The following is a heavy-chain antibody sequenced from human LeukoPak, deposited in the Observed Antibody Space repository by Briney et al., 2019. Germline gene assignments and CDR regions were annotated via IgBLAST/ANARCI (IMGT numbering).Heavy chain of an antibody. J-gene: IGHJ4*02. V-gene: IGHV3-9*01. D-gene: IGHD6-13*01. CDR2: ISWNSGSV. Sequence: GGSLRLSCAASGFTFDDYAMHWVRQAPGKGLEWVSGISWNSGSVGYADSVKGRFTISRDNAKNSLYLQMNSLRVEDTAMYYCARETGYSTSWYAYYFDYWGQGTLVTVAS. CDR3: ARETGYSTSWYAYYFDY. CDR1: GFTFDDYA.